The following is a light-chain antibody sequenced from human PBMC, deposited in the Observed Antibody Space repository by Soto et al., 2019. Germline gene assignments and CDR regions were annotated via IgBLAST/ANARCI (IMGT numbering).Light chain of an antibody. CDR3: QQYNSYWT. CDR1: QSISSW. V-gene: IGKV1-5*03. J-gene: IGKJ1*01. CDR2: KAS. Sequence: DIQMTQSPSTLSASVGDRVTITCRASQSISSWLAWYQQKPGKAPKLLIYKASSLESGVPSRFSGGGSGTEFTLTISSLQPDDFATYYRQQYNSYWTFGQGTKVDIK.